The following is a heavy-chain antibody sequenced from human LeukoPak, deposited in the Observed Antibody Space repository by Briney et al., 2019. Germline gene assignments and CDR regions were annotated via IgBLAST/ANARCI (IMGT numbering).Heavy chain of an antibody. D-gene: IGHD6-13*01. Sequence: GGSLRLSCAASGFTFSSNWMSWVRQAPGKGLEWISYIRSSGDAMYYADSVKGRFTISRDNAKNSLYLQMNSLRAEDTAVYYCARLKQQLVRLLSRDTTYYYYYYMDVWGKGTTVTVSS. CDR1: GFTFSSNW. CDR3: ARLKQQLVRLLSRDTTYYYYYYMDV. CDR2: IRSSGDAM. J-gene: IGHJ6*03. V-gene: IGHV3-48*04.